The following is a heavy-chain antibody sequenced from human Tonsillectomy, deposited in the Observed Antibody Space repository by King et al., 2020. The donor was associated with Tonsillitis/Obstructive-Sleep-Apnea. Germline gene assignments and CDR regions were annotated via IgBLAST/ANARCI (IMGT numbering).Heavy chain of an antibody. Sequence: QLVQSGGGLVQPGGSLRLSCAASGFTFSSYAMSWVRQAPGKGLEWVSAISGSGDSTYYADSVKGRFTISRDNPKNTLYLQMNSLRAEDTAVYYCANVLYGDSVPTLFDYWGQGTLVTVSS. CDR1: GFTFSSYA. D-gene: IGHD4-17*01. V-gene: IGHV3-23*04. CDR3: ANVLYGDSVPTLFDY. CDR2: ISGSGDST. J-gene: IGHJ4*02.